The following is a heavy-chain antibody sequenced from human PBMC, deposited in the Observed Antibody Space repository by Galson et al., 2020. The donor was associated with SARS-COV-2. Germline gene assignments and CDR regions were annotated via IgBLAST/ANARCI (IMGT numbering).Heavy chain of an antibody. CDR3: ARVYGSGSHYPMGYYYGMDV. CDR2: IYYSGST. J-gene: IGHJ6*02. Sequence: SETLSLTCTVSGGSISSSSYYWGWIRQPPGKGLEWIGSIYYSGSTYYNPSLKSRVTISVDTSKNQFSLKLSSVTAADTAVYYCARVYGSGSHYPMGYYYGMDVWGQGTTVTVSS. V-gene: IGHV4-39*01. CDR1: GGSISSSSYY. D-gene: IGHD3-10*01.